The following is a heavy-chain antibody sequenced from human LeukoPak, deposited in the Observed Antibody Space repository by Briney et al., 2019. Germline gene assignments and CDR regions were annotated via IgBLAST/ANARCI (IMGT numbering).Heavy chain of an antibody. CDR3: AKGSAAGRPYYFDY. V-gene: IGHV3-23*01. CDR2: IDSTGAYT. Sequence: HPGGSLRLSCAASGFIFSNYAMSWVRQAPGKGLEWVSAIDSTGAYTWYADSVKGRFTISKGSSKTILYLQMNSLRAEDAAVYFCAKGSAAGRPYYFDYWGQGTLVTVSS. D-gene: IGHD6-25*01. CDR1: GFIFSNYA. J-gene: IGHJ4*02.